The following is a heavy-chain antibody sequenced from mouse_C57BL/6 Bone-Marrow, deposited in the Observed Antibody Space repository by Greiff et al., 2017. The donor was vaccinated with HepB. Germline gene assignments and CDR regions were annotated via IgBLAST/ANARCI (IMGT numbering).Heavy chain of an antibody. V-gene: IGHV1-42*01. CDR3: ARSAQATGFDY. J-gene: IGHJ2*01. CDR1: GYSFTGYY. Sequence: VQLKQSGPELVKPGASVKISCKASGYSFTGYYMNWVKQSPEKSLEWIGEINPSTGGTTYNQKFKAKATLTVDKSSSTAYMQLKSLTSEDSAVYYCARSAQATGFDYWGQGTTLTVSS. D-gene: IGHD3-2*02. CDR2: INPSTGGT.